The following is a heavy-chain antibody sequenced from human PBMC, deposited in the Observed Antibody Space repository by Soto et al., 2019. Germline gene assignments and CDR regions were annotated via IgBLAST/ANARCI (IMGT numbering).Heavy chain of an antibody. V-gene: IGHV2-5*02. J-gene: IGHJ4*02. CDR3: AHSNFDFGDSFPENYFDY. CDR1: GFSLSTSTVG. Sequence: SGPTLVNPTQTLTLTCTFSGFSLSTSTVGVGWIRQPPGKALEWLALIYWDDDKRYSPSLKSRLTITKDTSKNQVVLTMTNMDPVDTATYYCAHSNFDFGDSFPENYFDYWGQGTLVTVSS. CDR2: IYWDDDK. D-gene: IGHD4-17*01.